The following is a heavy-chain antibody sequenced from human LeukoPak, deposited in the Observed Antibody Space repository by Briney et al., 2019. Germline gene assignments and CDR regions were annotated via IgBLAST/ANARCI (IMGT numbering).Heavy chain of an antibody. D-gene: IGHD3-22*01. Sequence: GGSLRLSCAASEFTFSSYWMSWVRQAPGKGLEWVANLKQDGSEKYYVDSVKGRFTISRDNAKNSLYLQMDSLRAEDTAVYYCARRTGYYDSSGYYHPNFDYWGQGTLVTVSS. V-gene: IGHV3-7*01. J-gene: IGHJ4*02. CDR3: ARRTGYYDSSGYYHPNFDY. CDR1: EFTFSSYW. CDR2: LKQDGSEK.